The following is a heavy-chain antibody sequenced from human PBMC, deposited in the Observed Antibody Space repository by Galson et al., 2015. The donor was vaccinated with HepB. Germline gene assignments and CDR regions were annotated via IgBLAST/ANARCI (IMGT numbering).Heavy chain of an antibody. V-gene: IGHV1-46*01. D-gene: IGHD1-14*01. Sequence: SVKVSCKASGYTFTSYYMHWVRQAPGQGLEWMGIINPGGGSTSYAQKFQGRVTMTRDTSTSTVYMELSSLRSEDTAVYYCARNLNHYDASDIWGQGTMVTVSS. CDR3: ARNLNHYDASDI. CDR1: GYTFTSYY. CDR2: INPGGGST. J-gene: IGHJ3*02.